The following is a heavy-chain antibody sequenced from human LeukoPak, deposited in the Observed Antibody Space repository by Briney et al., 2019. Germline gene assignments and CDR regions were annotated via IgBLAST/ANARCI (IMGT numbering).Heavy chain of an antibody. V-gene: IGHV4-39*07. CDR1: GGSISSRSYY. Sequence: SETLSLTCSVSGGSISSRSYYWGWIRQPPGKGLEWIANIHYSGSTYYNPPLKSRITMSVDMSANQFSLRLTSVSAADTAVYYCTRAYWIGFHFDSWGQGILVSVSS. J-gene: IGHJ4*02. CDR3: TRAYWIGFHFDS. CDR2: IHYSGST. D-gene: IGHD3-3*01.